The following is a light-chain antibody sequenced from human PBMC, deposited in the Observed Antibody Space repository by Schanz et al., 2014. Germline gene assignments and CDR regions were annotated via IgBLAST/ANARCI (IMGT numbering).Light chain of an antibody. CDR1: SSDVGGYNY. CDR2: DVS. J-gene: IGLJ1*01. V-gene: IGLV2-14*03. Sequence: QSALTQPASVSGSPGQSITISCTGTSSDVGGYNYVSWYQQYPGKAPKLMIYDVSNRPSGVSNRFSGSKSGNTASLTISGLQSEHEADYYCSSYRRTAAVAVFGTGTKLTVL. CDR3: SSYRRTAAVAV.